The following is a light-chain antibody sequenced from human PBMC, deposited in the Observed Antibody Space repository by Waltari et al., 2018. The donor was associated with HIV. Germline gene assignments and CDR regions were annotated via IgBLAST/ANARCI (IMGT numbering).Light chain of an antibody. CDR3: QVWDSSTGV. Sequence: SYELTQPPSASAASGQTARITCWGNNIRSKKVHWYQHNPGLAPVLVIYRDSNRPSGIPERFSASNSGNTATLTISRAQAGDEADYYCQVWDSSTGVFGGGTKLTVL. J-gene: IGLJ2*01. CDR1: NIRSKK. CDR2: RDS. V-gene: IGLV3-9*01.